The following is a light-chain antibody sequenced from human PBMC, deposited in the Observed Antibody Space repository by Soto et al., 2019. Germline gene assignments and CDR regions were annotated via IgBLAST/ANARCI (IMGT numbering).Light chain of an antibody. CDR1: QSVNRSH. CDR2: GAS. Sequence: EIVLTQSPGTLSLSPGERATLSCRASQSVNRSHLAWYQQKPGQAPRLLIYGASSRATGIADRFSGSGSGTDFTLTISRLEPEDFAVYYCQQYGNSPPYSFGQGTKLEIK. CDR3: QQYGNSPPYS. J-gene: IGKJ2*03. V-gene: IGKV3-20*01.